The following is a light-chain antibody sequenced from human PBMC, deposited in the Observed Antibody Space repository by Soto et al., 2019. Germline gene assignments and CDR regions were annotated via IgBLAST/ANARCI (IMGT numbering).Light chain of an antibody. J-gene: IGLJ2*01. CDR2: EGS. V-gene: IGLV2-23*01. CDR3: CSYAGSSTLV. CDR1: SSDVGSYNL. Sequence: VLTQPASVSGSPGQSITISCTGTSSDVGSYNLVSWYQQHPGKAPKLMIYEGSKRPSGVSNRFSGSKSGNTASLTISGLQAEDEADYYCCSYAGSSTLVFGGGTQLTVL.